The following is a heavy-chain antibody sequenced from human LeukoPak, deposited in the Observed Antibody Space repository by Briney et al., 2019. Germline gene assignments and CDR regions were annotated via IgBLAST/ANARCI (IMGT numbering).Heavy chain of an antibody. CDR1: GDSLTGYY. Sequence: SETLSLTCTVSGDSLTGYYWGWIRQPPGKGLEWIGNIYYTGNTYYNPSLKSRVTISVDTSKNQFSLKLSSVTAADTAVYYCARIHYYYYYMDVWGKGTTVTISS. J-gene: IGHJ6*03. V-gene: IGHV4-39*01. CDR2: IYYTGNT. CDR3: ARIHYYYYYMDV.